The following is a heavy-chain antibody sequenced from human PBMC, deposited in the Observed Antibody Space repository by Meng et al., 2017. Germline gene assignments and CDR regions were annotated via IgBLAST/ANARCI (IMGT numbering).Heavy chain of an antibody. CDR1: GFIFSSSA. CDR2: IDGSGGST. Sequence: EVQVLESGGGLAHPGGSLRLSCAASGFIFSSSAMSWVRQAPGKGLEWVSGIDGSGGSTYYADSVKGRFTISRDNSKNTLYLQMNSLRAEDTAVYYCAKGGRIQLWSFFDYWGQGTLVTVSS. V-gene: IGHV3-23*01. J-gene: IGHJ4*02. D-gene: IGHD5-18*01. CDR3: AKGGRIQLWSFFDY.